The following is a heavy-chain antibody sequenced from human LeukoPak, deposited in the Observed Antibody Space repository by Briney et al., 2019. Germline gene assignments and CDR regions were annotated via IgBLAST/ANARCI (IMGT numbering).Heavy chain of an antibody. CDR1: GYTFTGYY. Sequence: ASVEVSCKTSGYTFTGYYMHWVRQAPGQGLEWMGIINPSGGSTSYAQKFQGRVTITTDESTSTAYMELGSLRSEDTAVYYCARDRCSSTSCYTDYWGQGTLVTVSS. J-gene: IGHJ4*02. V-gene: IGHV1-46*01. CDR2: INPSGGST. CDR3: ARDRCSSTSCYTDY. D-gene: IGHD2-2*02.